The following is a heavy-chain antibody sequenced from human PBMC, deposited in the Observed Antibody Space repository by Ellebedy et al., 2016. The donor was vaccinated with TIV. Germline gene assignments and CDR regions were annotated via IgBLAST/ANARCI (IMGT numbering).Heavy chain of an antibody. J-gene: IGHJ6*02. CDR2: LLHTGSP. CDR1: GGSIRGSGSY. D-gene: IGHD1-26*01. Sequence: MPSETLSLTCGVSGGSIRGSGSYWGWIRQPPGKGLEWIGSLLHTGSPYYKPSLESRVNMSIDSSTNQFSLELRSVTAADTAVYYCARLEPAYYYAMDVWGQGTTVIVSS. V-gene: IGHV4-39*01. CDR3: ARLEPAYYYAMDV.